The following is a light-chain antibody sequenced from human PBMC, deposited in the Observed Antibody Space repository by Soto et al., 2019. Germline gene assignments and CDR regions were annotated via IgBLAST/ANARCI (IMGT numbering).Light chain of an antibody. V-gene: IGLV2-14*01. Sequence: QSALTQPASVSGSPGQSITISCTGTSSDVGSYNYVSWYQQHPGKAPKLMISEVSNRPSGVSNRFSGSKSGNTASLTISGVQAEDEADYYCSSYTSSSTDVFGTGTKLTVL. CDR2: EVS. J-gene: IGLJ1*01. CDR1: SSDVGSYNY. CDR3: SSYTSSSTDV.